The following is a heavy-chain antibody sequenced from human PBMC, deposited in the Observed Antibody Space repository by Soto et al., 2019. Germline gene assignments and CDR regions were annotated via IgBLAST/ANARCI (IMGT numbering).Heavy chain of an antibody. CDR2: IYYSGST. CDR3: ARGATIFGVVIIPGWFDP. CDR1: GGSISSGGYY. J-gene: IGHJ5*02. Sequence: SETLSLTCTVSGGSISSGGYYWSWIRQHPGKGLEWIGYIYYSGSTYYNPSLKSRVTISVDTSKNQFSLKLSSVTAADTAVYYCARGATIFGVVIIPGWFDPWGQGTLVTVSS. D-gene: IGHD3-3*01. V-gene: IGHV4-31*03.